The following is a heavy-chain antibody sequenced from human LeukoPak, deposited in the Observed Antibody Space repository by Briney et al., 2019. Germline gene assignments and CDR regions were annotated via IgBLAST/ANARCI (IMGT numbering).Heavy chain of an antibody. CDR1: GGTFSSYA. V-gene: IGHV1-69*13. CDR3: ATNPDIVATTYFDY. CDR2: IIPIFGTA. D-gene: IGHD5-12*01. Sequence: SVKVSCKASGGTFSSYAISWVRQAPGQGLEWMGGIIPIFGTANYAQKFQGRVAITADESTSTAYMELSSLRSEDTAVYYCATNPDIVATTYFDYWGQGTLVTVSS. J-gene: IGHJ4*02.